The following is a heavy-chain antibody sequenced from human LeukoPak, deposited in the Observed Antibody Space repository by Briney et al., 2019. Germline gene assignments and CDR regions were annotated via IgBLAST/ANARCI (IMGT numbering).Heavy chain of an antibody. CDR2: LYGSATI. V-gene: IGHV4-4*07. CDR1: GDSIIDYY. CDR3: AREAILASAAGLDV. J-gene: IGHJ6*02. D-gene: IGHD5-12*01. Sequence: PSETLSRTCNVFGDSIIDYYWSWIRQPAGKGLEWIGRLYGSATIKYNPSLRSRLSLSGDTSKNQFSLKLSSVTAADTAVYYCAREAILASAAGLDVWGQGTMVTVS.